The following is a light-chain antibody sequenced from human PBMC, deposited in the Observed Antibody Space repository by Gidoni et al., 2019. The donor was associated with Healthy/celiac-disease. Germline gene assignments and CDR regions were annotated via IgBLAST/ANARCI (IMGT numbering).Light chain of an antibody. V-gene: IGKV4-1*01. CDR2: GAS. J-gene: IGKJ2*01. Sequence: IVMTQSEDSLTVSLGERATINRKSSQSGLYSSKNKNYLPWYQKKLGQPPKVLIYGASTRESGVPDRFSGSGSGTDFTLTISILQAEDVAVYYCQQYYSPPYTFGQGTTLEIK. CDR3: QQYYSPPYT. CDR1: QSGLYSSKNKNY.